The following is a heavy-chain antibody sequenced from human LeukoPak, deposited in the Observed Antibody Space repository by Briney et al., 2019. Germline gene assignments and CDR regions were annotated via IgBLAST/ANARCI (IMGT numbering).Heavy chain of an antibody. J-gene: IGHJ5*02. Sequence: SETLSLTCAAYGGSFSGYYWSWIRQPPGKGLEWIGEINHSGSTNYNPSLKSRVTISVDTSKNQFSLKLSSVTAADTAVYYCARHVGVNYYGSGSPNWFDPWGQGTLVTVSS. CDR1: GGSFSGYY. CDR3: ARHVGVNYYGSGSPNWFDP. V-gene: IGHV4-34*01. D-gene: IGHD3-10*01. CDR2: INHSGST.